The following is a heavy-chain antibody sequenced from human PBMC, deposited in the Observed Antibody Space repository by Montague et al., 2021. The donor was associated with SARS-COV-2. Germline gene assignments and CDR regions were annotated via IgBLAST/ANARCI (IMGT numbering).Heavy chain of an antibody. Sequence: TLSLTCTVSGGSISNGGYYWSWIRQHPGKGLEWIGNIYYSGXTXYXXXXKXRVTISVDTSKNQSSLKLSSVTAADTAVYYCARDGRRTTVTPRGVITLRYFDYWGQGTLVTVSS. D-gene: IGHD4-17*01. CDR3: ARDGRRTTVTPRGVITLRYFDY. V-gene: IGHV4-31*03. CDR2: IYYSGXT. CDR1: GGSISNGGYY. J-gene: IGHJ4*02.